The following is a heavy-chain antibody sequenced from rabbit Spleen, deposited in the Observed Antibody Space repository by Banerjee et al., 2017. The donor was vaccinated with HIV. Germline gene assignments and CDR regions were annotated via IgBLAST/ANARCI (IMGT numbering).Heavy chain of an antibody. CDR2: INAIAGTS. D-gene: IGHD3-1*01. CDR3: ARDLASVVGCNFNL. V-gene: IGHV1S45*01. Sequence: QQRLVESGGGLVKPGASLTLTCKASGFSFSTKGVMCWVRQAPGKGQGWIACINAIAGTSVYASWAKGRSTSSKTSSTTVTLQMTNLTAADTATYFYARDLASVVGCNFNLWGPGTLVTVS. J-gene: IGHJ4*01. CDR1: GFSFSTKGV.